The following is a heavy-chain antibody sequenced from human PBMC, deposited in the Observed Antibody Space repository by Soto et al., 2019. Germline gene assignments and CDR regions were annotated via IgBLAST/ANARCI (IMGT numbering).Heavy chain of an antibody. CDR3: ASGRVLPIDY. CDR1: GFTFSSYS. J-gene: IGHJ4*02. V-gene: IGHV3-48*04. Sequence: EVQLVESGGGLVQPGGSLRLSCAASGFTFSSYSMNWVRQAPGKGLEWVSYISNNGITIYYADSVKGRFTISRDNAKNSLHLQMNSLRAEDTAVYYCASGRVLPIDYWGQGTLVTVSS. D-gene: IGHD3-10*01. CDR2: ISNNGITI.